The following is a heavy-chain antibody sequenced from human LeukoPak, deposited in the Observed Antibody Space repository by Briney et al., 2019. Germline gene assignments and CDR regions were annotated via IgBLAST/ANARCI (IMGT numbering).Heavy chain of an antibody. CDR2: INPNSGGT. CDR3: ARARTTGTTDDAFDI. V-gene: IGHV1-2*02. D-gene: IGHD1-1*01. J-gene: IGHJ3*02. Sequence: GASVKVSCKASGYTFTGYYMHWVRQAPGQGLEWMGWINPNSGGTNYAQKFQGRVTMTRDTSIRTAYMELSRLRSDDTAVYYCARARTTGTTDDAFDIWGQGTMVTVSS. CDR1: GYTFTGYY.